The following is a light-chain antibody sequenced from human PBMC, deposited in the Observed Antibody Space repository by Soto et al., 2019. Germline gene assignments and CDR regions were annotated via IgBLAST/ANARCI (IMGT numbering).Light chain of an antibody. J-gene: IGLJ1*01. CDR1: RTDVDGHDY. V-gene: IGLV2-14*03. CDR3: SSYTASAPFYV. Sequence: QSVLTQPASVSGSPGPSSTISCTGARTDVDGHDYISWYQQHPRQAPKLMIFDVHNRPSGVSSRFSGSKSGDTASLTISGLQAEDDGDYYCSSYTASAPFYVFGTGTKVTVL. CDR2: DVH.